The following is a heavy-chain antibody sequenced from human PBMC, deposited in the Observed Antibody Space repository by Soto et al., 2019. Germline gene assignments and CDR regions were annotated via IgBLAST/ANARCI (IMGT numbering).Heavy chain of an antibody. CDR3: AREGVVAAARYYYGMDV. V-gene: IGHV1-3*01. CDR2: INAGNGNT. D-gene: IGHD6-13*01. CDR1: GYTFTSYA. Sequence: ASVKVSCKASGYTFTSYAMHWLRQAPGQRLEWMGWINAGNGNTKYSQKFQGRVTITRDTSASTAYMELSSLRPEDTAVYYCAREGVVAAARYYYGMDVWGQGTTVTAP. J-gene: IGHJ6*02.